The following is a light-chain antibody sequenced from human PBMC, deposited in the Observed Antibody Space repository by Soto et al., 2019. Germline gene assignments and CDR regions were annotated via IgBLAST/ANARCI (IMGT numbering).Light chain of an antibody. J-gene: IGKJ1*01. Sequence: DIQMTQSPSSLSASVGDRVTITCRASQGIKNDFAWYQQRPGKAPKRLIYSAISLQSGVPSRFSGSGSETEFTLTITSLQPEDSATYYCLQYRNYPWTFGQGTNLEI. CDR3: LQYRNYPWT. CDR2: SAI. CDR1: QGIKND. V-gene: IGKV1-17*01.